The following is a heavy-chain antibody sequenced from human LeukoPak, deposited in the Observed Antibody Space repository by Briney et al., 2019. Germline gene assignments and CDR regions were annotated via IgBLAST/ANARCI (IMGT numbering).Heavy chain of an antibody. Sequence: GGSLRLSCAASGFTFSSYGMHWVRQTPGKGLEWVAVISYDGSNKYHADSVRGRFTISRDNSKNTLFLQMNSLRAEDTAVYYCAKDRGLLVGAITGYFDYWGQGTLVTVSS. CDR2: ISYDGSNK. CDR1: GFTFSSYG. D-gene: IGHD1-26*01. J-gene: IGHJ4*02. V-gene: IGHV3-30*18. CDR3: AKDRGLLVGAITGYFDY.